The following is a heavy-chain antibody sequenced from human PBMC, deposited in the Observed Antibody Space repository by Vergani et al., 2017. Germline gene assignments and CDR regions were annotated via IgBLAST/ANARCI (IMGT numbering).Heavy chain of an antibody. J-gene: IGHJ4*02. CDR1: GGSFSGYY. CDR2: INHSGST. CDR3: ARGRRWLQSPGLIGY. Sequence: QVQLQQWGAGLLKPSETLSLTCAVYGGSFSGYYWSWIRQPPGKGLEWIGEINHSGSTNYNPSLKSRVTISVDTSKNQFSLKLSSVTAADTAVYYRARGRRWLQSPGLIGYWGQGTLVTVSS. V-gene: IGHV4-34*01. D-gene: IGHD5-24*01.